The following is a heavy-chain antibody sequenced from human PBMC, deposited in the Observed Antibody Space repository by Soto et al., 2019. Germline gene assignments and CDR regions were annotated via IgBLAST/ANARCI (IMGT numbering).Heavy chain of an antibody. D-gene: IGHD6-6*01. CDR3: AKDFIAAPGHRYFDL. CDR2: ISGSGGST. J-gene: IGHJ2*01. CDR1: GFTFSSYA. V-gene: IGHV3-23*01. Sequence: GGSLRLSCAASGFTFSSYAMSWVRQAPGKGLEWVSAISGSGGSTYYADSVKGRFTISRDNSKNTLYLQMNSLRAEDTAVYYCAKDFIAAPGHRYFDLWGRGTLVTVSS.